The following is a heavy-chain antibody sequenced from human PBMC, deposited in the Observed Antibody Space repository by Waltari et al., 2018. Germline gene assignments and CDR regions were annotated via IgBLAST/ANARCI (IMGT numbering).Heavy chain of an antibody. CDR2: MNPNSGNT. CDR3: ARGALGRTIFGVSEDAFDI. D-gene: IGHD3-3*01. Sequence: QVQLVQSGAEVKKPGASVKVSCKASGYTFTSYAINWVRQATGQGLEWMGWMNPNSGNTGYAQKFQGRVTMTRNTSISTAYMELSSLRSEDTAVYYCARGALGRTIFGVSEDAFDIWGQGTMVTVSS. V-gene: IGHV1-8*02. J-gene: IGHJ3*02. CDR1: GYTFTSYA.